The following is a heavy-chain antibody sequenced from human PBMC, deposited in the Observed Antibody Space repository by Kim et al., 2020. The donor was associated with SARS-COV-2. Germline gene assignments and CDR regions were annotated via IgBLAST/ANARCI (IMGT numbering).Heavy chain of an antibody. CDR1: GFTFSSYW. CDR2: IKQDGSEK. CDR3: ARDTGSSWYDWYFDL. V-gene: IGHV3-7*01. J-gene: IGHJ2*01. D-gene: IGHD6-13*01. Sequence: GGSLRLSCAASGFTFSSYWMSWVRQAPGKGLEWVANIKQDGSEKYYVDSVKGRFTISRDNAKNSLYLQMNSLRAEDTAVYYCARDTGSSWYDWYFDLWGRGTLVTVSS.